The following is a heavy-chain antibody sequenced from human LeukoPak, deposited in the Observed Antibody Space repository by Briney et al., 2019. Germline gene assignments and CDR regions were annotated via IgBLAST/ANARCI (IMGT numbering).Heavy chain of an antibody. V-gene: IGHV4-39*07. CDR1: GGSISSSSHY. Sequence: SETLSLTCTVSGGSISSSSHYWGWIRQPPGKGLEWIGSIYYRGSTYYNPSLKSRVTISVDTSKNQFSLKLSSVTAADTAVYYCARAPDMDVWGKGTTVTVSS. CDR3: ARAPDMDV. J-gene: IGHJ6*03. CDR2: IYYRGST.